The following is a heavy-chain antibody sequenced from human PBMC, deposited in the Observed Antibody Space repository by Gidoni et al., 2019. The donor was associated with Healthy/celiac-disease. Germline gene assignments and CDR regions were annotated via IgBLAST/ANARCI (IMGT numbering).Heavy chain of an antibody. CDR1: GGPFSSYA. V-gene: IGHV1-69*01. CDR3: ARDRAPYYYGSGSYRNWFDP. J-gene: IGHJ5*02. CDR2: IIPIFGTA. D-gene: IGHD3-10*01. Sequence: QVQLVQSGAEVKKPRSSVKVSCKASGGPFSSYAISWVRQAPGQGLEWMGGIIPIFGTANYAQKFQGRVTITADESTSTAYMELSSLRSEDTAVYYCARDRAPYYYGSGSYRNWFDPWGQGTLVTVSS.